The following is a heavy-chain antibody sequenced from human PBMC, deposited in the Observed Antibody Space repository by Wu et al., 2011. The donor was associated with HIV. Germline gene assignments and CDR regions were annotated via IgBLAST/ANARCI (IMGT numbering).Heavy chain of an antibody. V-gene: IGHV1-18*01. CDR2: IRAHNGDT. CDR3: ARGGYDDYFRIIWFDP. J-gene: IGHJ5*02. Sequence: QVQLVQSGAEVKKPGASVKVSCKASGYRFSNYGVSWVRQAPGQGLEWMGWIRAHNGDTDYAQKFQDRVTMTTDTSTSTAYMELGSLRSDDTAVYYCARGGYDDYFRIIWFDPWAREPWSSSPQ. D-gene: IGHD4-17*01. CDR1: GYRFSNYG.